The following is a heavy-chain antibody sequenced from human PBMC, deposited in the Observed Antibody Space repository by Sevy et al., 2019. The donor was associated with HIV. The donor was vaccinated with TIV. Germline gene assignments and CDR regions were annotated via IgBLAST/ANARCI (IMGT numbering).Heavy chain of an antibody. CDR1: AFTFSSYS. J-gene: IGHJ4*02. V-gene: IGHV3-21*01. CDR3: ARDADGNDYFDY. CDR2: ISSSSSYI. Sequence: GGSLRLSCAASAFTFSSYSMNWVRQAPGKGLEWVSSISSSSSYIYYADSVKGRFTISRENAKNSLYLQMNSLRAEDTAVYYCARDADGNDYFDYWGQGTLVTVSS. D-gene: IGHD1-26*01.